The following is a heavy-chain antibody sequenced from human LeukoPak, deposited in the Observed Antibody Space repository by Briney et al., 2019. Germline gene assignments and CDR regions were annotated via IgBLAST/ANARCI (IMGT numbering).Heavy chain of an antibody. J-gene: IGHJ4*02. V-gene: IGHV3-30*18. CDR1: GFTFSSYG. Sequence: GGSLRLSCAASGFTFSSYGMHWVRQAPGKGLQWVAVISYDGSNKYYADFVKGRFTISRDNSKNTLYLQMNSLRAEDTAVYYCAKRPESSNFDYWGRGTLVTVSS. CDR2: ISYDGSNK. CDR3: AKRPESSNFDY. D-gene: IGHD6-6*01.